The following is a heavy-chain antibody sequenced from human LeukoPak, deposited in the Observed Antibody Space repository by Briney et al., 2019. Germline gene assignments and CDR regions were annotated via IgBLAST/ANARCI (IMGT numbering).Heavy chain of an antibody. CDR2: INHSGST. Sequence: SETLSLTCAGYGVSFSGYYWSCLRQPPATGPEWIGDINHSGSTNYNPSLKSRVTISVDTSKNQFSLKLSSVTAADKAVYYCARAFFYGSGTPARFDPWGQGTLVTVSS. CDR1: GVSFSGYY. V-gene: IGHV4-34*01. CDR3: ARAFFYGSGTPARFDP. J-gene: IGHJ5*02. D-gene: IGHD3-10*01.